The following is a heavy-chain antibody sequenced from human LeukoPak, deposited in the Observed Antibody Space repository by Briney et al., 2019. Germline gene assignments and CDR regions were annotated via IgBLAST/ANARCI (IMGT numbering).Heavy chain of an antibody. Sequence: QTGGSLRLSCAASGFTVSSNYMNWVRQAPGKGLEWVSMIYPDGITFYTDSVKGRFTISRDNSKNTLYLQMNSLRADDTALYYCAKRLWESKGLDPFDIWGQGTMVTVSS. CDR3: AKRLWESKGLDPFDI. J-gene: IGHJ3*02. CDR2: IYPDGIT. D-gene: IGHD5-18*01. CDR1: GFTVSSNY. V-gene: IGHV3-66*04.